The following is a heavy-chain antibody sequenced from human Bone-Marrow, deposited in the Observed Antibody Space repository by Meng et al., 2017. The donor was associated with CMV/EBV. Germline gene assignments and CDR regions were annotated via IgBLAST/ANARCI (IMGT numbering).Heavy chain of an antibody. CDR1: GFTFNRYS. CDR3: AKDLDTTNLFEVDY. Sequence: GESLKISCVVSGFTFNRYSLHWVRQAPGKGLEWLAVISYDGSKTYYTDSVKGRFTVSRDNSKDTLYLQMNSLRADDTAVYYCAKDLDTTNLFEVDYWGQGTLVTVSS. CDR2: ISYDGSKT. J-gene: IGHJ4*02. V-gene: IGHV3-30-3*02. D-gene: IGHD1-14*01.